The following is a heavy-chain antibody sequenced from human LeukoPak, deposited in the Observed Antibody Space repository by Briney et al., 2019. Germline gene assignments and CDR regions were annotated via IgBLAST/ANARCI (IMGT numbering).Heavy chain of an antibody. V-gene: IGHV4-4*07. CDR2: IYGSGST. Sequence: SETLSLTCTVSGGSISRYYWSWIRQPAGKGLQWIGRIYGSGSTTYNPSLKSRLTMSVDTSKNQFSLKLSSMTAADTAIYYCARDSGTTGEVKFDPWGQGTMVTVSS. J-gene: IGHJ5*02. CDR1: GGSISRYY. CDR3: ARDSGTTGEVKFDP. D-gene: IGHD3-10*01.